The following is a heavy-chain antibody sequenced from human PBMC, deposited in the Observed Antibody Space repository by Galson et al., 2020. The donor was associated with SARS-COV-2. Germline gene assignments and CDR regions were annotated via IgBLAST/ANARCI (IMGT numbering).Heavy chain of an antibody. D-gene: IGHD5-12*01. CDR2: IYYSGST. CDR1: GGSISSYY. Sequence: SETLSLTCTVSGGSISSYYWSWIRQPPGKGLGWIGYIYYSGSTNYNPSLKSRVTISVDTSKNQFSLKLSSVTAADTAVYYCARGLRSYYYYGMDVWGQGTTVTVFS. CDR3: ARGLRSYYYYGMDV. V-gene: IGHV4-59*01. J-gene: IGHJ6*02.